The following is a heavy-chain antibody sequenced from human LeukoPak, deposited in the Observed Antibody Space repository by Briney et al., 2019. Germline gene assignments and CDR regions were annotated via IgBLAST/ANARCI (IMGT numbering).Heavy chain of an antibody. CDR1: GGSISTFY. D-gene: IGHD4-23*01. V-gene: IGHV4-59*01. J-gene: IGHJ4*02. CDR2: IYYSGTT. CDR3: ARGAATVAGIDC. Sequence: SETLSLTCTVSGGSISTFYWSWIRQPPGKGLEWIGYIYYSGTTNYNPSLKSRVTISVDTSKDQFSLKLSSVTAADTAIYYCARGAATVAGIDCWGQGTLVTVSS.